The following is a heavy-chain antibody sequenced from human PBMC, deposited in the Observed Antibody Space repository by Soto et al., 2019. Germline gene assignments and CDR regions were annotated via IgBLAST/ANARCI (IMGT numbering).Heavy chain of an antibody. J-gene: IGHJ4*02. V-gene: IGHV4-34*01. Sequence: SETLSLTCAVYGGSFSGYYWSWIRQPPGKGLEWIGEINHSGSTNYNPSLKSRVTISVDTSKNQFSLKLSSVTAADTAVYYCARGIGAEYSGSYSEFDYWGQGTLVTVSS. D-gene: IGHD1-26*01. CDR2: INHSGST. CDR3: ARGIGAEYSGSYSEFDY. CDR1: GGSFSGYY.